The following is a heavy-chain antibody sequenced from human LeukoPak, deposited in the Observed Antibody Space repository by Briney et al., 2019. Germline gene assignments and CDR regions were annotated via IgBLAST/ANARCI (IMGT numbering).Heavy chain of an antibody. CDR2: IDTEGSTT. V-gene: IGHV3-74*01. Sequence: GGSLRLSCEASGFSFSRYWMHWVRQAPGKGLVWVSYIDTEGSTTKYADSVKGRFTISRANAKNTVYLEMNSPRAEDADIYYCAREGSFLNSGGSYYLHWFDPWGQGTLVTVSS. CDR3: AREGSFLNSGGSYYLHWFDP. J-gene: IGHJ5*02. CDR1: GFSFSRYW. D-gene: IGHD3-22*01.